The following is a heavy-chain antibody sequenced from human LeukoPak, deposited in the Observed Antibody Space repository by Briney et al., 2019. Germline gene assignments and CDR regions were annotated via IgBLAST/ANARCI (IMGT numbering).Heavy chain of an antibody. J-gene: IGHJ6*02. CDR1: GGSISSSSYY. CDR3: ARQGPSIFGVVINADYYYGMDV. V-gene: IGHV4-39*01. D-gene: IGHD3-3*01. Sequence: SETLSLTCTVSGGSISSSSYYWGWIRQPPGKGLEWIGSIYYSGSTYYNPSLKSRVTISVDTSKNQFSLKLSSVTAADTAGYFWARQGPSIFGVVINADYYYGMDVWGQGTTVTVSS. CDR2: IYYSGST.